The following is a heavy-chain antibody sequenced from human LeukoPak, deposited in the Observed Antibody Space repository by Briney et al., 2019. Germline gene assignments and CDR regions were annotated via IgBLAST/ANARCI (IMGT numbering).Heavy chain of an antibody. CDR2: ISAYNGNT. CDR1: GYTFTGYY. D-gene: IGHD4-17*01. J-gene: IGHJ4*02. CDR3: ARDLAYNYGDPHYFDY. Sequence: ASVKVSCKASGYTFTGYYMHWVRQAPGQGLERMGWISAYNGNTNYAQKFQDRVTMTTDTSTSTAYMDLRNLRSDDTAVYYCARDLAYNYGDPHYFDYWGQRTLVTVSS. V-gene: IGHV1-18*04.